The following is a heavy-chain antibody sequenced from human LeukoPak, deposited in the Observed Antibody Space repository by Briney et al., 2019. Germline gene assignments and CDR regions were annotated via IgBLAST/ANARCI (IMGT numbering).Heavy chain of an antibody. J-gene: IGHJ4*02. CDR2: IYYIGGT. V-gene: IGHV4-59*01. CDR1: GDSISGYY. Sequence: SETLSLTCTLSGDSISGYYWNWIRQPPPKGRDWIGYIYYIGGTNYNTSLKSRLTISLHLYKKQFSLKPTSVPAGDTAVYYCARGKEEGPGRFDYWGQGTLVTVSS. CDR3: ARGKEEGPGRFDY.